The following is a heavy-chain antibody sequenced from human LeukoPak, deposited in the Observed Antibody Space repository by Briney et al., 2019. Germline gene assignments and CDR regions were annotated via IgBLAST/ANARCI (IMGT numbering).Heavy chain of an antibody. CDR3: AKGLGFLPQFDY. CDR1: GFTFHTEA. D-gene: IGHD7-27*01. Sequence: GGSLRLSCAVSGFTFHTEAMTWVRQGPGKGLEWVSTISDGGDTTYYTDSVKGRFTISRDNSKNTVYLQMNSLRAEDTALYYCAKGLGFLPQFDYWGQGTLVAVSS. J-gene: IGHJ4*02. CDR2: ISDGGDTT. V-gene: IGHV3-23*01.